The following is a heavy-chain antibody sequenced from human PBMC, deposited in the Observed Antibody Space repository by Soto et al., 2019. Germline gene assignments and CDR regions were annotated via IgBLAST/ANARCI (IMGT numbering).Heavy chain of an antibody. J-gene: IGHJ6*02. V-gene: IGHV3-48*01. D-gene: IGHD6-13*01. CDR1: GFSFSSYS. Sequence: EVQLVESGGGLVQPGGSLRLSCAASGFSFSSYSFNWVRQAPGKGLEWVSFISTSSSTIYYAESVKGRFTISRDNSKNTLYLQMNSLRAEDTAVYYCAKDLRLAAHYNYGMDVWGQGTTVTVSS. CDR3: AKDLRLAAHYNYGMDV. CDR2: ISTSSSTI.